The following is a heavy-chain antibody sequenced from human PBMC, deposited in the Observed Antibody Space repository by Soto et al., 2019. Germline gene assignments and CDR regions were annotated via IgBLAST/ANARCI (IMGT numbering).Heavy chain of an antibody. CDR1: GGSLSSYY. CDR2: IYYSGST. V-gene: IGHV4-59*08. D-gene: IGHD7-27*01. J-gene: IGHJ4*02. Sequence: SETLSLTCTVSGGSLSSYYWSWIRQPPGRGLEWIGYIYYSGSTNYNPSLKSRVTISVDTSKNQFSLKLSSVTAADTAVYYCARRWGRTFAYWGQGSLVTVSS. CDR3: ARRWGRTFAY.